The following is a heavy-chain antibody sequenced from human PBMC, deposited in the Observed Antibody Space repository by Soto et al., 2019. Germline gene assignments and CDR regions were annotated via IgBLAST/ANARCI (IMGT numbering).Heavy chain of an antibody. Sequence: PSETLSLTCTVSCGSISSGGNYWSWIRQHPGKGLEWIGYLNYCGRTFFNPSLKSRVTISVDTSKNQFSLQLSAMTAADTAVYYCAREMRDSSGIDYWGQGTLVTVSS. V-gene: IGHV4-31*03. CDR1: CGSISSGGNY. D-gene: IGHD6-25*01. J-gene: IGHJ4*02. CDR3: AREMRDSSGIDY. CDR2: LNYCGRT.